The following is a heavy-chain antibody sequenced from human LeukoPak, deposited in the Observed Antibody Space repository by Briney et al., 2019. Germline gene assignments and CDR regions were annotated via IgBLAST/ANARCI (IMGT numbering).Heavy chain of an antibody. V-gene: IGHV3-48*04. Sequence: GGSLRLSCAASGFTFNIYNMNWVRQAPGKGLEWVSYISSSNSTIYYADSLKGRFIISRDNAKNSLYLQMNSLRAEDTAVYYCARDRFMAVAALDYWGQGTLVTVSS. J-gene: IGHJ4*02. D-gene: IGHD6-19*01. CDR1: GFTFNIYN. CDR3: ARDRFMAVAALDY. CDR2: ISSSNSTI.